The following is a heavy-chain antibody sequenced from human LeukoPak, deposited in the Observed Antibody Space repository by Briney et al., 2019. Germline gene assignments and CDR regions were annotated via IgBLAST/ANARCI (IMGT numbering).Heavy chain of an antibody. CDR3: ARDGYYYDSSGYYF. Sequence: SETLSLTCTVSGGSISSYYWSWIRQPAGKGLEWIGRIYTTGITNYNPSLKSRVTMSVDTSKNQFSMKLTSVTAADTAVYYCARDGYYYDSSGYYFWGQGTLVTVSS. CDR1: GGSISSYY. CDR2: IYTTGIT. J-gene: IGHJ4*02. V-gene: IGHV4-4*07. D-gene: IGHD3-22*01.